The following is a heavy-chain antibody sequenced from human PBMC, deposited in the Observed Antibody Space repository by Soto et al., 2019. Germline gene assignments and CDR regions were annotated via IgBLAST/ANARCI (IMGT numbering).Heavy chain of an antibody. CDR2: IYYSGST. CDR3: ASTYYNASSGPFDY. J-gene: IGHJ4*02. D-gene: IGHD3-22*01. V-gene: IGHV4-31*03. CDR1: GGSISSGNYY. Sequence: PSETLSLTCTVSGGSISSGNYYWSWIPQHPGKGLERIGYIYYSGSTYYNPSLKGRVTISVDTSKNQFSLKLSSVTAADTAVYYCASTYYNASSGPFDYWGQGTLVTVSS.